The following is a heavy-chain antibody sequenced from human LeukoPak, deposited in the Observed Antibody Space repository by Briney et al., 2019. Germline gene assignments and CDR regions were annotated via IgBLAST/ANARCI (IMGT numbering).Heavy chain of an antibody. Sequence: GGSLRLSCTASGFTFSGFSMHWVRQAPGKGLEWLSYISTSSRSTYYADSAKGRFTISRDNAKNTLFLDMHSLRPGDSAVYYCARSAVRGVACDYWGQGTLLTVSS. CDR1: GFTFSGFS. CDR2: ISTSSRST. D-gene: IGHD3-10*01. V-gene: IGHV3-48*01. CDR3: ARSAVRGVACDY. J-gene: IGHJ4*02.